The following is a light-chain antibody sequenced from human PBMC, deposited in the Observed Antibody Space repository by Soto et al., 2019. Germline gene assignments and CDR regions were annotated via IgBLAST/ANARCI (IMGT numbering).Light chain of an antibody. J-gene: IGLJ1*01. CDR3: SSHTSSSTRV. Sequence: QSVLTQPASVSGSPGQSITISCTGTSSDVGGYNFVSWYQQHPGKAPKPMIYEVSNRPSGVSTRFSGSKSGNTASLSISGLQAEDEADYYCSSHTSSSTRVFGTGTKVTVL. V-gene: IGLV2-14*01. CDR2: EVS. CDR1: SSDVGGYNF.